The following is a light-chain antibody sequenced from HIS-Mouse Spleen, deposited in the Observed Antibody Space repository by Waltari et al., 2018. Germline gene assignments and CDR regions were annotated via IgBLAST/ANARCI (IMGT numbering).Light chain of an antibody. CDR2: DVS. Sequence: QSALTQPASVSGSPGQSITISCTGTSSDAGGYNYVSWYQQHPGKAPKLMIYDVSNRPSGGSNRFSGSKSGNTASLTISGLQAEDEADYYCSSYTSSSFNVVFGGGTKLTVL. V-gene: IGLV2-14*03. CDR1: SSDAGGYNY. J-gene: IGLJ2*01. CDR3: SSYTSSSFNVV.